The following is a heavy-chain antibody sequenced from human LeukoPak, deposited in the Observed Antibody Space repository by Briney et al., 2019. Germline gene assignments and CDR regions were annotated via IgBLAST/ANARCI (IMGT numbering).Heavy chain of an antibody. CDR2: FDPEDGET. J-gene: IGHJ4*02. Sequence: ASVKVSCKVSGYTLTELSMHWVRQAPGKGLEWMGGFDPEDGETIYAQKFQGRVTMTEDTSTDTAYMELSSLRSEDTAVYYCATLAGYYDSSGYYYLDYWGQGTLATVSS. V-gene: IGHV1-24*01. D-gene: IGHD3-22*01. CDR3: ATLAGYYDSSGYYYLDY. CDR1: GYTLTELS.